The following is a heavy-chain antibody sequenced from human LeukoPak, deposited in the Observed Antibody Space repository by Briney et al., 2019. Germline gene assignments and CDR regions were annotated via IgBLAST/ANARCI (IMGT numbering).Heavy chain of an antibody. V-gene: IGHV3-23*01. D-gene: IGHD3-22*01. CDR1: GFTFSSYA. Sequence: PEGSLRLSXAASGFTFSSYAMSWVRQAPGKGLEWVSAISGSGGSTYYADSVKGRFTISRDNSKNTLYLQMNSLRAEDTAVYYCAKPYDSSGYYYNYWGQGTLVTVSS. CDR2: ISGSGGST. CDR3: AKPYDSSGYYYNY. J-gene: IGHJ4*02.